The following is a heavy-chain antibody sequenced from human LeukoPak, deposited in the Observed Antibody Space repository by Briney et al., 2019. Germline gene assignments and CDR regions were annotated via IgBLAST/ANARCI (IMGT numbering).Heavy chain of an antibody. CDR3: ARDLWNFYDDSGYNRDFDS. D-gene: IGHD3-22*01. CDR1: GGIINNYA. CDR2: IGTYGGDT. Sequence: ASVKVSCKASGGIINNYAISWVRQAPGQGLEWMGWIGTYGGDTYYAQKFQGRITVTTDTSTSTVYMELRNLRSDDTAVYYCARDLWNFYDDSGYNRDFDSWGQGTLVTVSS. J-gene: IGHJ5*01. V-gene: IGHV1-18*01.